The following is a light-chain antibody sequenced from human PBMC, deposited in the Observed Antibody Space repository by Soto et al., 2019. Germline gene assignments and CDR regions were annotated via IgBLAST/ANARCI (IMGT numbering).Light chain of an antibody. Sequence: DIQMTQSPSSVSASVGDRVTITCRASQGIAGWLAWYQQKPGKPPKLLIYAASTLQSGVPSRFSGSGSGTDFTLTISSLQPEDFATYYCQQANSFPHTFGPGTKVDIK. J-gene: IGKJ3*01. CDR1: QGIAGW. CDR3: QQANSFPHT. V-gene: IGKV1D-12*01. CDR2: AAS.